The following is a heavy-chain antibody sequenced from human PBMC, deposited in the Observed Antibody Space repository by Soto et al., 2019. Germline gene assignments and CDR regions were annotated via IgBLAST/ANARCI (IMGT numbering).Heavy chain of an antibody. CDR3: APLSVSLSGPYGIHV. CDR1: GYSVSSSDYY. J-gene: IGHJ6*02. Sequence: SETLSLTCSVSGYSVSSSDYYWAWIRQPPGKGLEWIGSMLYSGLTYYNPSLKSRVTLSVDTSKNQFSVKLNSVTASDTAVYYCAPLSVSLSGPYGIHVWGQGTTVTVSS. CDR2: MLYSGLT. D-gene: IGHD2-15*01. V-gene: IGHV4-39*01.